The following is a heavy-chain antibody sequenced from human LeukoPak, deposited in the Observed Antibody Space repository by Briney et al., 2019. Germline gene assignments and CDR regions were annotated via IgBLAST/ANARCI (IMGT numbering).Heavy chain of an antibody. D-gene: IGHD2-15*01. V-gene: IGHV4-38-2*01. Sequence: SETLSLTCAVSGYSISSGYYWGWIRQPPGKGLEWIGSIYHSGSTYYNPSLKSRVTISVDTSKNQFSLRLSSVTATDTAVYYCARRMPPDYWGQGTLVTVSS. J-gene: IGHJ4*02. CDR1: GYSISSGYY. CDR2: IYHSGST. CDR3: ARRMPPDY.